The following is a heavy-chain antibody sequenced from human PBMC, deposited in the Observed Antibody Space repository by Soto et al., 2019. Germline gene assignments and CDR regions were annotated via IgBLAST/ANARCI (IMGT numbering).Heavy chain of an antibody. V-gene: IGHV3-30*18. CDR1: GFTFSSHG. CDR2: ISYDGSNK. CDR3: AKSETRYFDSYYFDY. D-gene: IGHD3-9*01. Sequence: PGGSLRLSCAASGFTFSSHGMHWVRQAPGKGLEWVAVISYDGSNKYYADSVKGRFTISRDNSKNTLYLQMNSLRAEDTAVYYCAKSETRYFDSYYFDYWGQGTLVTVSS. J-gene: IGHJ4*02.